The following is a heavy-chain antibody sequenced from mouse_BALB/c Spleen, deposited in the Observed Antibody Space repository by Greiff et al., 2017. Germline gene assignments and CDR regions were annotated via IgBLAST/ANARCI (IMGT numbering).Heavy chain of an antibody. V-gene: IGHV5-17*02. CDR1: GFTFSSFG. CDR3: ARGGYYGSSDY. D-gene: IGHD1-1*01. CDR2: ISSGSSTI. J-gene: IGHJ2*01. Sequence: EVMLVESGGGLVQPGGSRKLSCAASGFTFSSFGMHWVRQAPEKGLEWVAYISSGSSTIYYADTVKGRFTISRDNPKNTLFLQMTSLRSEDTAMYYCARGGYYGSSDYWGQGTTLTVSS.